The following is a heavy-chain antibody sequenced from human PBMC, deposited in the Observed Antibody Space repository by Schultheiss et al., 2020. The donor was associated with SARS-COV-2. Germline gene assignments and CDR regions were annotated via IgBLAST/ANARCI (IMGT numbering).Heavy chain of an antibody. Sequence: SVKVSCKASGGTFSSYAISWVRQAPGQGLEWMGGIIPIFGTANYAQKFQGRVTITADESTSTAYMELSSLRSEDTAVYYCARVGDIEGYFDYWGQGTLVTVSS. CDR1: GGTFSSYA. D-gene: IGHD5-12*01. CDR2: IIPIFGTA. V-gene: IGHV1-69*13. CDR3: ARVGDIEGYFDY. J-gene: IGHJ4*02.